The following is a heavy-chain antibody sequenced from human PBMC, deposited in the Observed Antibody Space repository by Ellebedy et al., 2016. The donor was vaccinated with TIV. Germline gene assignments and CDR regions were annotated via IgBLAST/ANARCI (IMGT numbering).Heavy chain of an antibody. CDR1: GGSLSGYY. J-gene: IGHJ4*02. CDR2: ISHSGST. D-gene: IGHD5-24*01. CDR3: ARGQGWLQPDY. V-gene: IGHV4-34*01. Sequence: SETLSLXCAVSGGSLSGYYWSWVRQSPGKGLEWIGEISHSGSTNYNPSLKSRVTLSLDTSKNHFSLKVTSLTAADTAVYYCARGQGWLQPDYWGQGTLVTVSS.